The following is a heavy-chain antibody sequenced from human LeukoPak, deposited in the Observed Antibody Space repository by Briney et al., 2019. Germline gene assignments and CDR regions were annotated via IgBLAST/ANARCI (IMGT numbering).Heavy chain of an antibody. D-gene: IGHD2-15*01. CDR2: ISDYNGNT. Sequence: GASVTVSCKASGYTFTSYSISWVRQAPGQGVEGMGWISDYNGNTIYAQKVKGRVTMTTDTSTSTAYMELRSLKSDDTAVYYCARASYCSGGSCYSDYWGQGTLVTVSS. CDR1: GYTFTSYS. V-gene: IGHV1-18*01. J-gene: IGHJ4*02. CDR3: ARASYCSGGSCYSDY.